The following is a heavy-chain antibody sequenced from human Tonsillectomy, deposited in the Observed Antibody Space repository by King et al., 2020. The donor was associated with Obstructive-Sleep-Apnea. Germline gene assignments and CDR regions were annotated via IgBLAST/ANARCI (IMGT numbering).Heavy chain of an antibody. CDR1: GGSISSYY. Sequence: VQLQESGPGLVKPSETLSLTCTVSGGSISSYYWTWIRQPPGKRLEWIGYIYYTGSTNYSPSFNSRVTISVDTSKNQFSLPLSSVTAVDTAVYYCARAPYGAGIIDWFDPWGQGTLVTVSS. CDR3: ARAPYGAGIIDWFDP. V-gene: IGHV4-59*01. CDR2: IYYTGST. D-gene: IGHD3-10*01. J-gene: IGHJ5*02.